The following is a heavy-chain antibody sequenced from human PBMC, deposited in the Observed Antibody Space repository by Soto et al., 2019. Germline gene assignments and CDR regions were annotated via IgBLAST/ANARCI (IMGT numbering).Heavy chain of an antibody. CDR2: IYYSGST. D-gene: IGHD3-22*01. CDR1: GYSISSSNW. V-gene: IGHV4-28*01. J-gene: IGHJ4*02. Sequence: QVQLQESGPGLVKPSDTLSLTCAVSGYSISSSNWWGWIRQPPGKGLEWIGYIYYSGSTYYNPSLKSRVPMAVDTSKNQFSLKLSSVNAVDTAVYYCARSAVAITSVGYFDYWGQGTLVTVSS. CDR3: ARSAVAITSVGYFDY.